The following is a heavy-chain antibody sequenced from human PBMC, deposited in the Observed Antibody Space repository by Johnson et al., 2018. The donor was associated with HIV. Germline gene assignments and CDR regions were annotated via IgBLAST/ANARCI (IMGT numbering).Heavy chain of an antibody. J-gene: IGHJ3*02. CDR1: GFTFSSYA. CDR3: ARGGYLDAFDI. Sequence: QMLLVESGGGVVQPGRSLRLSCAASGFTFSSYAMPWVRPAPGKGLEWVAVISYDGRNTYYADSVKGRFTISRDNSKNTLYLQMNSLRAEDTAVYYCARGGYLDAFDIWGQGTMVTVSS. V-gene: IGHV3-30*04. CDR2: ISYDGRNT. D-gene: IGHD6-13*01.